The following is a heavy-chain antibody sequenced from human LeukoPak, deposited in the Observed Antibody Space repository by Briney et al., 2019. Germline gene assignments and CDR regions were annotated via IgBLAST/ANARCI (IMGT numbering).Heavy chain of an antibody. D-gene: IGHD1-1*01. V-gene: IGHV2-5*02. CDR2: IYWDDDK. CDR1: GFSLSTRVVG. J-gene: IGHJ6*03. CDR3: EHHPSFQLELYAPYYYSYMGV. Sequence: SGPTLVNSTQTLTLTCTFSGFSLSTRVVGVCCIRQPPGEALEWLALIYWDDDKRYSPSLKSRLTITKNTSKNQVVLTMTNMDPVDTATYYCEHHPSFQLELYAPYYYSYMGVWGKGTTVTASS.